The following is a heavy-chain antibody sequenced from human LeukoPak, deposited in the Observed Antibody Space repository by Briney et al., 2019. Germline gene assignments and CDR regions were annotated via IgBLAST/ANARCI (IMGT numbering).Heavy chain of an antibody. CDR1: GFTFSSYG. D-gene: IGHD1-26*01. Sequence: GGPLRLSCAASGFTFSSYGMHWVRQAPGKGLEWVAFIRYDGSNKYYADSVKGRFTISRDNSKNTLYLQMNSLRAEDTAVYYCANCYSGSYDFDYWGQGTLVTVSS. V-gene: IGHV3-30*02. J-gene: IGHJ4*02. CDR2: IRYDGSNK. CDR3: ANCYSGSYDFDY.